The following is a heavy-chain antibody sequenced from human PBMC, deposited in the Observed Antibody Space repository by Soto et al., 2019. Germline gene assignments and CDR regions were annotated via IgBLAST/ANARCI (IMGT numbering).Heavy chain of an antibody. CDR3: AKEAAAGTSHYYFYYYMDV. Sequence: EVQLVESGGGLVQPGRSLRLSCAASGFTFDDYAIHWVRQAPGKGLEWVSGISWNSGSIGYADSVKGRFTISRDNAKNSLYLHMNKMRAEDTALYYCAKEAAAGTSHYYFYYYMDVWGKVTKVTVSS. D-gene: IGHD6-13*01. J-gene: IGHJ6*03. CDR1: GFTFDDYA. CDR2: ISWNSGSI. V-gene: IGHV3-9*01.